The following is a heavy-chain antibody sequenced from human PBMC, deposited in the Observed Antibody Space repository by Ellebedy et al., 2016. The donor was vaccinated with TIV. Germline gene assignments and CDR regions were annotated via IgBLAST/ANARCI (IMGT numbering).Heavy chain of an antibody. V-gene: IGHV3-7*01. CDR3: ARRGSYGDYAVQINSWLDT. CDR1: GFSFRSYW. J-gene: IGHJ5*02. D-gene: IGHD4-17*01. Sequence: GGSLRLSCAASGFSFRSYWMSWVRQAPGKGLEWVANIYQDGSDQYYVDSVKGRFPISRDNVNKSLFLQMNSLRVEDKAVYYCARRGSYGDYAVQINSWLDTWGQGTLVTVSS. CDR2: IYQDGSDQ.